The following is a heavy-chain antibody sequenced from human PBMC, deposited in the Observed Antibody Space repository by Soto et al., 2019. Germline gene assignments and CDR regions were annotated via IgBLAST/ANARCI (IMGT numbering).Heavy chain of an antibody. Sequence: GGSLRLSCAASGFTFSTYAMEWVRQAPGKGLEWVSLIWYDGSNKYYADSVKGRFTISRDNSKNTLYLQMNSLGANGTAVYYCARGRDTARYADYWGQGTLVTVSS. CDR1: GFTFSTYA. D-gene: IGHD5-12*01. J-gene: IGHJ4*02. CDR2: IWYDGSNK. CDR3: ARGRDTARYADY. V-gene: IGHV3-33*01.